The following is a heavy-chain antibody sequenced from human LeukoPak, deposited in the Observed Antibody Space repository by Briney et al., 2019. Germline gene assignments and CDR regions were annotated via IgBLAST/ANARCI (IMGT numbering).Heavy chain of an antibody. J-gene: IGHJ6*02. Sequence: GGSLRLSCAASGNYWMHWVRQAPGKGLEWVSAISGSGGSTYYADSVKGRFTISRDNSKSTLYLQMNSLRAEDAAVYYCAKTIVPTRNYDYYYGMDVWGQGTTVTVSS. CDR2: ISGSGGST. CDR1: GNYW. D-gene: IGHD1-14*01. CDR3: AKTIVPTRNYDYYYGMDV. V-gene: IGHV3-23*01.